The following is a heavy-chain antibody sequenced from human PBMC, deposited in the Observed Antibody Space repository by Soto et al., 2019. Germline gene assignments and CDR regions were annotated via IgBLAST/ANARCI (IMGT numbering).Heavy chain of an antibody. Sequence: GGSLRLSCAASGFTFSSYGMHWVRQAPGKGLEWVAVISYDGSNKYYADSVKGRFTISRDNSKNTLYLQMNSLRAEDTAVYYCANIGYFDWFQSYYYYGMDVWGQGTTVTVSS. V-gene: IGHV3-30*18. CDR2: ISYDGSNK. CDR3: ANIGYFDWFQSYYYYGMDV. D-gene: IGHD3-9*01. CDR1: GFTFSSYG. J-gene: IGHJ6*02.